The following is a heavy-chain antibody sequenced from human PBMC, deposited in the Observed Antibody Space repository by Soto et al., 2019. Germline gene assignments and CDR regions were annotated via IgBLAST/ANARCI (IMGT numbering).Heavy chain of an antibody. D-gene: IGHD6-6*01. V-gene: IGHV1-18*01. Sequence: GASVKVSCKAPGYTFSNYGFSWVRQAPGQGLEWMGWISGYNGNTNYAERLQGRVTMTTDTSTSTAYMELRSLRYDDTAVYYCAREGQLGYWGQGTPVTVSS. CDR1: GYTFSNYG. J-gene: IGHJ4*02. CDR3: AREGQLGY. CDR2: ISGYNGNT.